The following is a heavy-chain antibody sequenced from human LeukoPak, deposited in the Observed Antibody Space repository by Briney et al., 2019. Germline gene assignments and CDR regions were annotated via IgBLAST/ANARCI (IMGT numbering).Heavy chain of an antibody. V-gene: IGHV3-7*02. CDR2: LKQDGNEK. J-gene: IGHJ4*02. CDR3: AIPPGGYYFN. D-gene: IGHD3-10*01. CDR1: GFTFSSYW. Sequence: RGSLRLSCAASGFTFSSYWMSWVRQAPGKGLEWVANLKQDGNEKYYVDSVKGRFTISRDNAKNSLYLQMNSLRAEDTAVYYCAIPPGGYYFNWGQGTLVTVSS.